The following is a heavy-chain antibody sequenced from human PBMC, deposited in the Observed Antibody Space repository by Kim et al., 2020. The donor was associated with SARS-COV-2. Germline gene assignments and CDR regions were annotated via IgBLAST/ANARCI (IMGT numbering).Heavy chain of an antibody. Sequence: RYARKFQGRGPMTRDTTKSTVYMELSSLRSEDTAVYYCARSSRGELPNDYWGQGTLVTVSS. D-gene: IGHD1-7*01. CDR3: ARSSRGELPNDY. V-gene: IGHV1-46*01. J-gene: IGHJ4*02.